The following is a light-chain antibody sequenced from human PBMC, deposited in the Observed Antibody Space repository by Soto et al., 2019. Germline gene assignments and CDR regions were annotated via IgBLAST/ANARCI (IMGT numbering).Light chain of an antibody. V-gene: IGKV3-15*01. Sequence: EFVLTESPGTLSLSPGERATLSCRASQTINSNLAWYQQKPGQAPRLLIYGASTRATGIPARFSGSGSGTEFTLTISSLQSEDFAVYYCQQYHKWPITFGQGTRLAI. CDR1: QTINSN. J-gene: IGKJ5*01. CDR3: QQYHKWPIT. CDR2: GAS.